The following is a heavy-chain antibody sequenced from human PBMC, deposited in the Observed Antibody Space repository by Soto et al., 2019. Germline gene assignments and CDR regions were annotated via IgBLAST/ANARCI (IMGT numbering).Heavy chain of an antibody. Sequence: QVQLVQSGTEVKKPGSSVKVSCKDSGGTFSTYSLFWVRQAPGQGLEWMGRIIPMLGTRNYAQRFQDRVTITADKTTATAHMELSSLRSEDTALYYCTVGSWSGEVFDIWGQGTMVTFSS. CDR1: GGTFSTYS. CDR2: IIPMLGTR. D-gene: IGHD2-21*01. CDR3: TVGSWSGEVFDI. J-gene: IGHJ3*02. V-gene: IGHV1-69*08.